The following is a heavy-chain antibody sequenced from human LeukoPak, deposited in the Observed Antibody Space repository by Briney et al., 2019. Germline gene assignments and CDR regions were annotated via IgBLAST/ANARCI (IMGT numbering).Heavy chain of an antibody. CDR3: AKDSELGIAVADFDY. Sequence: GGSLRLSCAASGFTFSSYAMSWVRQAPGKGLEWVSAISGSGGSTYYADSVKGRFTISRDNSKNTLYLQMNSLRAEDTAVYYCAKDSELGIAVADFDYWGQGTLVTVSS. J-gene: IGHJ4*02. CDR1: GFTFSSYA. V-gene: IGHV3-23*01. CDR2: ISGSGGST. D-gene: IGHD6-19*01.